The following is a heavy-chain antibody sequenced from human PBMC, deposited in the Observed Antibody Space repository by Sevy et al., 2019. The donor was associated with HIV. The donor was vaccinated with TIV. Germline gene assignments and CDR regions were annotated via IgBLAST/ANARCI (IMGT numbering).Heavy chain of an antibody. CDR2: ISGGGGNI. CDR1: GLTFSNYA. D-gene: IGHD6-13*01. Sequence: GGSLRLSCAASGLTFSNYAMSWVRQAPGKGLEWISAISGGGGNIYNAASVQGRFTISRDNSKNTLYLQMNSLTDGDTAVYYCAKDGGQLALYPFDYWGQGTLVTVSS. J-gene: IGHJ4*02. V-gene: IGHV3-23*01. CDR3: AKDGGQLALYPFDY.